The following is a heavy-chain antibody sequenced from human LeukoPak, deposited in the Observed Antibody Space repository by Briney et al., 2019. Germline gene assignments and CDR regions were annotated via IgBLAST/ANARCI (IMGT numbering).Heavy chain of an antibody. CDR3: AKDWDSNYPNSPSLDY. Sequence: PGGSLRLSCAASGFAFSNYAMCWVRQAPGKGLEWVSSFSGSDGSTYYADSVKGRFTISRDNSKNTLYLQINSLRAEDTALYYCAKDWDSNYPNSPSLDYWGQGTLVTVSS. V-gene: IGHV3-23*01. D-gene: IGHD4-4*01. J-gene: IGHJ4*02. CDR1: GFAFSNYA. CDR2: FSGSDGST.